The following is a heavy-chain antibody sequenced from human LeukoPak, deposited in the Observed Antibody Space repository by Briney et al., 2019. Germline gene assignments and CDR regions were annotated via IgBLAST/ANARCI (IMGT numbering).Heavy chain of an antibody. D-gene: IGHD1-26*01. J-gene: IGHJ4*02. CDR1: GYTFTGYY. CDR3: ARDMWELQYYFDY. CDR2: ISAYNGNT. V-gene: IGHV1-18*04. Sequence: GASVKVSCKASGYTFTGYYMHWVRQAPGQGLEWMGWISAYNGNTNYAQKLQGRVTMTTDTSTSTAYMELRSLRSDDTAVYYCARDMWELQYYFDYWGQGTLVTVSS.